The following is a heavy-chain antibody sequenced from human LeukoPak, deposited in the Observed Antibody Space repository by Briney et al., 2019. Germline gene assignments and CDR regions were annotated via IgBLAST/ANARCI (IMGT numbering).Heavy chain of an antibody. CDR3: ARIVGARPYNWFDP. CDR1: GGSISSYY. J-gene: IGHJ5*02. CDR2: IYYSGST. D-gene: IGHD1-26*01. V-gene: IGHV4-59*01. Sequence: PSETLSLTCTVPGGSISSYYWSWIRQPTGKGLEWIGYIYYSGSTNYNPSLKSRVTISVDTSKNQFSLKLSSVTAADTAVYYCARIVGARPYNWFDPWGQGTLVTVYS.